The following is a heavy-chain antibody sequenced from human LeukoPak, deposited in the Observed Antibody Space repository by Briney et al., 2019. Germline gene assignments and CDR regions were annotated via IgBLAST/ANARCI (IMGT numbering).Heavy chain of an antibody. V-gene: IGHV5-51*01. CDR1: GYSFTRYW. Sequence: GESLKISCKGSGYSFTRYWIGWVRQMPGKGLEWRGIIYPGDSDTRYSPSFQGEVTISADKSISTAYLQWSSLKASDTAMYYCARRSYYDSSGYLYYFDYWGQGTLVTVSS. CDR2: IYPGDSDT. D-gene: IGHD3-22*01. J-gene: IGHJ4*02. CDR3: ARRSYYDSSGYLYYFDY.